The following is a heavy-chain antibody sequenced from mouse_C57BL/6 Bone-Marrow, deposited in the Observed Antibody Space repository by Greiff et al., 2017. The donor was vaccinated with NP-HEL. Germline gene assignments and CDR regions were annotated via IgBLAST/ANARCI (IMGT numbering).Heavy chain of an antibody. CDR3: ARSQLRLRRFAY. D-gene: IGHD3-2*02. J-gene: IGHJ3*01. Sequence: VQLVESGAELVRPGTSVKVSCKASGYAFTNYLIEWVKQRPGQGLEWIGVINPGSGGTNYNEKFKGKATLTADKSSSTAYMQLSSLTSEDSAVYFCARSQLRLRRFAYWGQGTLVTVSA. CDR2: INPGSGGT. V-gene: IGHV1-54*01. CDR1: GYAFTNYL.